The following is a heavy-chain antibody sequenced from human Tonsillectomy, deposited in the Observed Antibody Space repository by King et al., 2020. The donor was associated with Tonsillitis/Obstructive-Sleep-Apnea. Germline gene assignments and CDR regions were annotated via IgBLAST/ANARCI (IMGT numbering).Heavy chain of an antibody. CDR3: ARGYCSGTRCYPFDY. CDR1: GGSISRSRYY. Sequence: LQLQESGPGLVKPSETLSLTCTVFGGSISRSRYYWGGIRQPPGKGLEWLGNIYHSGTTYYHPSLKRRVTISVDTSKHQFPLKLSSVTAADTAVYYCARGYCSGTRCYPFDYWGQGTLVTVSS. CDR2: IYHSGTT. J-gene: IGHJ4*02. V-gene: IGHV4-39*01. D-gene: IGHD2-2*01.